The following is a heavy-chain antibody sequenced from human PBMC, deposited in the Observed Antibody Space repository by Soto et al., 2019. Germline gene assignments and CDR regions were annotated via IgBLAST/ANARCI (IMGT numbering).Heavy chain of an antibody. J-gene: IGHJ4*02. CDR2: IYWDDDK. CDR1: GFSLSTSGVG. CDR3: AHSYHQWDRTLISDY. D-gene: IGHD1-26*01. Sequence: QITLKESGPTLVKPTQTLTLTCTFSGFSLSTSGVGVGWIRQPPGKALEWLALIYWDDDKRYSPSLKSRLTITKDTSKNQEVLTMTNMDPVDTATYYCAHSYHQWDRTLISDYWGQGTLVTVSS. V-gene: IGHV2-5*02.